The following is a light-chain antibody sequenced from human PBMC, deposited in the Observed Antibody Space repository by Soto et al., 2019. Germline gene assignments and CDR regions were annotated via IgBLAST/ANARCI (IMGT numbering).Light chain of an antibody. CDR2: DVS. Sequence: QSVLTQPASVSGSPGQSTTISCTGTSSDVGGYNYVSWYQQHPGKAPKLMIYDVSNRPSGVSNRFSGSKSGNTASLTISGLQAEDEADYYCSSYTSSSTPYVVFGGGTKVTVL. CDR1: SSDVGGYNY. J-gene: IGLJ2*01. CDR3: SSYTSSSTPYVV. V-gene: IGLV2-14*01.